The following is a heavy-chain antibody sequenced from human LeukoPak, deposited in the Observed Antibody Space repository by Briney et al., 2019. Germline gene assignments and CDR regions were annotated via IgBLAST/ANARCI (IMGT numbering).Heavy chain of an antibody. CDR3: ARDRSLDDALDM. CDR2: ITSSRTL. J-gene: IGHJ3*02. D-gene: IGHD3-16*02. CDR1: GFTFSTSP. V-gene: IGHV3-48*01. Sequence: GGSLRLSCAASGFTFSTSPMSWVRQAPGKGLEWVSYITSSRTLYYADSVKGRFTISRDNVKNSVYLQMNNLRAEDTAVYFCARDRSLDDALDMWGQGTMVTVSS.